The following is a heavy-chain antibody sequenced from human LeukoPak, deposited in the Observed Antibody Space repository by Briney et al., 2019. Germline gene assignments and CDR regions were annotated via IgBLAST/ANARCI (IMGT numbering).Heavy chain of an antibody. J-gene: IGHJ4*02. CDR3: ASYALGWYKIGF. D-gene: IGHD6-19*01. CDR1: GGSISDYY. CDR2: ISYLGNT. V-gene: IGHV4-59*01. Sequence: SETLSLTCTVSGGSISDYYWNWIRQPPGKGLEWIGYISYLGNTNYSPSLKSRITMSVDTSNTQFSLRLNSVTAADTAVYYCASYALGWYKIGFWGQGVLVTVSS.